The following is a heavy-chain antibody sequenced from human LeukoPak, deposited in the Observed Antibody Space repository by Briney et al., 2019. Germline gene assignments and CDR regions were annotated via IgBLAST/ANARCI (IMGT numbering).Heavy chain of an antibody. CDR1: GGTFTSYA. D-gene: IGHD2-15*01. CDR2: IIPIFGTA. Sequence: ASVKVSCKASGGTFTSYAISWVRQAPGQGHEWMGGIIPIFGTANYAQKFQGRVTITADESTSTAYMELSSLRSEDTAVYYCAREDCSGGSCYSGNWFDPWGQGTLVTVSS. J-gene: IGHJ5*02. CDR3: AREDCSGGSCYSGNWFDP. V-gene: IGHV1-69*13.